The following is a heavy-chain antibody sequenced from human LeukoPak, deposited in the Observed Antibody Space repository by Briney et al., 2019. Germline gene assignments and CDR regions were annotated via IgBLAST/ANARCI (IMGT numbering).Heavy chain of an antibody. J-gene: IGHJ4*02. Sequence: TGGSLRLSCAASGFTFDDYAMHWVRQAPGKGLEWVSSISSSSSYIYYADSVKGRFTISRDNAKNSLYLQMNSLRAEDTAVYYCARAYRQTGDYWGQGTLVTVSS. D-gene: IGHD3-16*02. CDR3: ARAYRQTGDY. V-gene: IGHV3-21*01. CDR2: ISSSSSYI. CDR1: GFTFDDYA.